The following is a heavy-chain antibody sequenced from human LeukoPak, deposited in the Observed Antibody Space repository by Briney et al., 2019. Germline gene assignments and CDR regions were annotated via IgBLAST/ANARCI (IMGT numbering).Heavy chain of an antibody. V-gene: IGHV3-53*01. CDR1: GFTVSSNY. D-gene: IGHD2-2*01. Sequence: GGSLRLSCAASGFTVSSNYMSWARQAPGKGLEWVSVIYSGGSTYYADSVKGRFTISRDNSKNTLYLQMNSLRAEDTAVYYCARDDCSSISCYHNWFDPWGQGTLVTVSS. CDR2: IYSGGST. CDR3: ARDDCSSISCYHNWFDP. J-gene: IGHJ5*02.